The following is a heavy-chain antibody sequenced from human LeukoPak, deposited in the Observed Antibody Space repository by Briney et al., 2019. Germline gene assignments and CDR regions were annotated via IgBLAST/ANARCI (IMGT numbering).Heavy chain of an antibody. CDR1: GGSISSYY. J-gene: IGHJ4*02. V-gene: IGHV4-59*08. CDR2: IYYSGST. Sequence: PSETLSLTCTVSGGSISSYYWSWIRQPPGKGLEWIGYIYYSGSTNYNPSLKSRVTISVDTSKNQFSLKLSSVTAADTAVYYCARSHLPNYVWGSYPDYWGQGTLVTVSS. D-gene: IGHD3-16*01. CDR3: ARSHLPNYVWGSYPDY.